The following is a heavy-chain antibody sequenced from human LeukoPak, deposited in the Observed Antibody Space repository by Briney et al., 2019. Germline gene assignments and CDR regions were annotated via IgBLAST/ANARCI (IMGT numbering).Heavy chain of an antibody. Sequence: ASVKVSCKASGYTFTSYGISWVRQAPGQELEWMGWISAYNGNTNYAQKLQGRVTMTTDTSASTAYMELRRLRSDDTAVYYCARVLYSSGWYFEAYWGQGTLVTVSS. CDR2: ISAYNGNT. CDR1: GYTFTSYG. D-gene: IGHD6-19*01. V-gene: IGHV1-18*01. CDR3: ARVLYSSGWYFEAY. J-gene: IGHJ4*02.